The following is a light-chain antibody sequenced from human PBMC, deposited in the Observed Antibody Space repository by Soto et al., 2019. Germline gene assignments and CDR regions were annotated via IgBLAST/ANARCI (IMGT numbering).Light chain of an antibody. CDR1: QSVSNNY. V-gene: IGKV3-20*01. CDR2: GTS. Sequence: EIGLTQSPGTLSLTPRERATLSCRASQSVSNNYLAWYQQKPDQAPRLLIYGTSSRATGIPHRFSGSGSGTVFTLTISTQGPEDLAVYYCHHYHNLRAFTFGFGTTVDIK. J-gene: IGKJ3*01. CDR3: HHYHNLRAFT.